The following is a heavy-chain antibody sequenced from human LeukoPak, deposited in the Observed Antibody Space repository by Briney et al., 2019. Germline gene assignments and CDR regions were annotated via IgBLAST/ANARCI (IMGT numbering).Heavy chain of an antibody. V-gene: IGHV3-53*04. Sequence: GGSLRLSCAAAGFXVSSSYITWVRQAPGKGLEWVSVIYTGGNTYYADSVKGRFTVSRHDSKNTVYLQMNGLTAEDTAVYYCARTGQHYDSWGQGTLVTVSS. CDR3: ARTGQHYDS. J-gene: IGHJ4*02. CDR1: GFXVSSSY. D-gene: IGHD3-10*01. CDR2: IYTGGNT.